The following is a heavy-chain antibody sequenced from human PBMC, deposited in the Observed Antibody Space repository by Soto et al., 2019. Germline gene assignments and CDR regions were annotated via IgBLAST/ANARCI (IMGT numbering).Heavy chain of an antibody. J-gene: IGHJ4*02. CDR3: ARACSSNSCYDVFDY. CDR2: IFHSGSS. Sequence: TSETLSLTCTVSGGSVTGFYWSWIRQPPGKGLEWIGYIFHSGSSNYNPSLKSRDTKSVDTSKSQISLRLTSVTAADTAVYYCARACSSNSCYDVFDYWGQGTLVTVSS. D-gene: IGHD2-2*01. V-gene: IGHV4-59*02. CDR1: GGSVTGFY.